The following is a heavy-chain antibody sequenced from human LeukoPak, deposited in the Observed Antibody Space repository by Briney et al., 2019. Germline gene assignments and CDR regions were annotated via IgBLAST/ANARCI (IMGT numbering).Heavy chain of an antibody. CDR3: ARGGYSYGYYYYGMDV. CDR2: IYYSGST. Sequence: SETLSLTCTVSGGSISSGGYYWSWIRQHPGKGLEWIGYIYYSGSTYYNPPLKSRVTISVDTSKNQFSLKLSSVTAADTAVYYCARGGYSYGYYYYGMDVWGQGTTVTVSS. D-gene: IGHD5-18*01. V-gene: IGHV4-31*03. J-gene: IGHJ6*02. CDR1: GGSISSGGYY.